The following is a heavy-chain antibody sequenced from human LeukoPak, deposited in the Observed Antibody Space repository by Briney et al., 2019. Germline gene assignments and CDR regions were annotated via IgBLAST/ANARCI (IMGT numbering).Heavy chain of an antibody. J-gene: IGHJ5*02. D-gene: IGHD2-15*01. Sequence: ASVKVSCKSSGYTFTSYVISWVGQAPGQGLEWMGWISAYNGNTNYAQKLQGRVTMTTDTSTSTAYMELRSLRSDDTAVYYCARDRAPVSGGSSYSSNWLDPWGQGTLVTVSS. CDR1: GYTFTSYV. CDR3: ARDRAPVSGGSSYSSNWLDP. V-gene: IGHV1-18*01. CDR2: ISAYNGNT.